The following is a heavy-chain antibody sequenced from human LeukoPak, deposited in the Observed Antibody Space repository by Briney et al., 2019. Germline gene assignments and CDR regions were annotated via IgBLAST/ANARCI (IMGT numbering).Heavy chain of an antibody. Sequence: SETLSLTCAVYGGSFSGYYWSWIRQPPGKGLEWIGEINHSGSTNYNPSLKSRVTISVDTSKNQFSLKLSSVIAADTAVYYCARWVRGYFDYWGQGTLVTVSS. V-gene: IGHV4-34*01. CDR1: GGSFSGYY. CDR3: ARWVRGYFDY. J-gene: IGHJ4*02. CDR2: INHSGST. D-gene: IGHD3-10*01.